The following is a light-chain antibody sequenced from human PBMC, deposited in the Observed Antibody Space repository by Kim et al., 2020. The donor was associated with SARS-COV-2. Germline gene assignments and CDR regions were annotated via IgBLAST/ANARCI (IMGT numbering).Light chain of an antibody. Sequence: SPGERATLSGRASQSVSSNLAWYQQKPGQAPRLLIYGASTRATDIPARFSAYGSGTEFTLTISSLQSEDFAIYYCQQYNSWPPLTFGGGTKVDIK. V-gene: IGKV3-15*01. CDR2: GAS. CDR1: QSVSSN. CDR3: QQYNSWPPLT. J-gene: IGKJ4*01.